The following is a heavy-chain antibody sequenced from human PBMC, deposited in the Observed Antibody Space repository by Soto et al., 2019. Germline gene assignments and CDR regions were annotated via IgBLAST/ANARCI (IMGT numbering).Heavy chain of an antibody. CDR1: GGSISSGGYY. J-gene: IGHJ1*01. D-gene: IGHD6-19*01. CDR2: IYYSSST. V-gene: IGHV4-31*03. Sequence: SETLSLTCTVSGGSISSGGYYWSWIRQHPGKDLEWIGYIYYSSSTYYNPSLKSRVTISVDTSKNQFSLKLSSVTGADTAVYYCASGISVAGTKGPYYQHWGQGTLVTVSS. CDR3: ASGISVAGTKGPYYQH.